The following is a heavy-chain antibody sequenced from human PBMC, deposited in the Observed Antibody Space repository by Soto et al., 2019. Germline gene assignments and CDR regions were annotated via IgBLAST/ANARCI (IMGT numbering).Heavy chain of an antibody. J-gene: IGHJ3*02. CDR2: ISGSGGST. CDR1: GFTFSSYA. CDR3: AKDLEAYDYIWGSYRYCAFDI. D-gene: IGHD3-16*02. Sequence: GGSLRLSCAASGFTFSSYAMSWVRQAPGKGLEWVSAISGSGGSTYYADSVKGRFTISRDNSKNTLYLQMNSLRAEDTAVYYCAKDLEAYDYIWGSYRYCAFDIWGQGTMVTVSS. V-gene: IGHV3-23*01.